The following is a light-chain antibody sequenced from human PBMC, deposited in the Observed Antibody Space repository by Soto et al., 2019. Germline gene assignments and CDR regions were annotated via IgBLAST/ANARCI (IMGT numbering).Light chain of an antibody. CDR1: QRVSSN. V-gene: IGKV3-15*01. CDR3: QQYNNWPPWT. CDR2: GAS. J-gene: IGKJ1*01. Sequence: EIVMTQSPATLSVSPGERATLSCSASQRVSSNLAWYQQKPGQAPRLLIYGASTRAAGIPARFSGSGSGTEFAITISGLQSEDFAVYYCQQYNNWPPWTFGQGTKVEIK.